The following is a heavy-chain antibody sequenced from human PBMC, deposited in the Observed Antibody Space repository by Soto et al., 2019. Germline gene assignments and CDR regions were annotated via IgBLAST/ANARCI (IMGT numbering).Heavy chain of an antibody. CDR2: INHSGST. V-gene: IGHV4-34*01. CDR1: GGSFSGYY. Sequence: SETLSLTCAVYGGSFSGYYWSWIRQPPGKGLEWIGEINHSGSTNYNPSLKSRVTISVDTSKNQFSLKLSSVTAADTAVYYCARGRDYYYYMDVWGKGTTVTVSS. CDR3: ARGRDYYYYMDV. J-gene: IGHJ6*03.